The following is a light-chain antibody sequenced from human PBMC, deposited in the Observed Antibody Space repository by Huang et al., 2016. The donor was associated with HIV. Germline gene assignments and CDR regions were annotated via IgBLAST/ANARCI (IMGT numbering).Light chain of an antibody. CDR2: KAS. J-gene: IGKJ1*01. V-gene: IGKV1-5*03. CDR1: QTISNW. CDR3: HHYNSYSGA. Sequence: DIQMTQSASTLSASVGDRVTITCRASQTISNWLAWYQQKPGKAPNLLIYKASTLESGVPSRFSGSGSGTEFTPTISSLQPDDFATYYCHHYNSYSGAFGQGTKVEIK.